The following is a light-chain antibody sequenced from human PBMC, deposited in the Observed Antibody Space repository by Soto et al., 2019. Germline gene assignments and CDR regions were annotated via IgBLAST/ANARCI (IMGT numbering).Light chain of an antibody. V-gene: IGLV1-44*01. J-gene: IGLJ2*01. CDR1: SSNIGNNT. CDR2: TNI. Sequence: QPVLTQPPSASGTPGQRVTISCSGSSSNIGNNTVNWYQQLPGTAPKLLIYTNIQRPSGVPDRFSGSKSGTSASLAISGLQSEDEADYYCAAWADSLNGPVFGGGTKVTVL. CDR3: AAWADSLNGPV.